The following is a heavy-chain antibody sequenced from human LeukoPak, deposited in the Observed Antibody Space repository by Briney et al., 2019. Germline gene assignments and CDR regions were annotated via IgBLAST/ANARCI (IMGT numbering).Heavy chain of an antibody. CDR1: GFTFSTYG. CDR2: MRYDGSDE. J-gene: IGHJ3*02. V-gene: IGHV3-30*02. CDR3: AKAGLADAFDI. D-gene: IGHD6-19*01. Sequence: GGSLRLSCAASGFTFSTYGMHWVRQAPGKGLEWVVFMRYDGSDEHYADSVQGRFTISRDNSKNTLYLQMNSLRAEDTAVYYCAKAGLADAFDIWGQGTMVTVSS.